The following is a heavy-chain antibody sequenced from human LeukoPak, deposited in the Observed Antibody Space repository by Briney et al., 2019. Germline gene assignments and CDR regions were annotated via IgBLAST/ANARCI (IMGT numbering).Heavy chain of an antibody. J-gene: IGHJ6*02. D-gene: IGHD3-9*01. V-gene: IGHV1-8*02. CDR2: MNPNSGNT. Sequence: ASVKVSCKASGYTFTSYDTNWVRQATGQGLEWMEWMNPNSGNTGYAQKFQGRVTMTRYTSISTAYMELSSLRSEDTAVYYCARNPGRYFDWLLSDYYYGMDVWGQGTTVTVSS. CDR1: GYTFTSYD. CDR3: ARNPGRYFDWLLSDYYYGMDV.